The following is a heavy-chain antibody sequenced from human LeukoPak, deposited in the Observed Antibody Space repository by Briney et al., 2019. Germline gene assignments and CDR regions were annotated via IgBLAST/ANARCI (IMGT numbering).Heavy chain of an antibody. CDR2: ISSSSSYI. V-gene: IGHV3-21*01. Sequence: KPGGSLRLSCAASGFTLSSYSMSWVRQAPGKGLEWVSSISSSSSYIYYADSVKGRFTISRDNAKNSLYLQMNSLRAEDTAVYYCARTSPSDTAMADWGQGTLVTVSS. J-gene: IGHJ4*02. D-gene: IGHD5-18*01. CDR3: ARTSPSDTAMAD. CDR1: GFTLSSYS.